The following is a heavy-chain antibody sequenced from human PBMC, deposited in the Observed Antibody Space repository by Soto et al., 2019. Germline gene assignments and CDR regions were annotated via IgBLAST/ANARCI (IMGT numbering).Heavy chain of an antibody. Sequence: QVQLVQSGAEEKKPGASVRVSCKASGYTFTSYAIHWMRQVPGQGPEWMGWINGGNGKTRYSQKFQGRVTITRDTSVSTAYMELSSLRFEDTSMYYCARSLGGDYGVGAFDIWGQGTMVTVSS. D-gene: IGHD4-17*01. J-gene: IGHJ3*02. CDR2: INGGNGKT. CDR3: ARSLGGDYGVGAFDI. V-gene: IGHV1-3*05. CDR1: GYTFTSYA.